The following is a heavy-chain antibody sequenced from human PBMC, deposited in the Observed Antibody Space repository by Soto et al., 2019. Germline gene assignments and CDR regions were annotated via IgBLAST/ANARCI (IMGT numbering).Heavy chain of an antibody. V-gene: IGHV3-7*03. CDR1: GFTFSNYW. D-gene: IGHD4-4*01. CDR2: INQDGSEK. CDR3: ARQRWLQLRHLDY. J-gene: IGHJ4*02. Sequence: EVQLVESGGGLVQPGGSLRLSCAASGFTFSNYWMSWVRQAPGKGLEWVANINQDGSEKNYVDSVKGRVTNSRDKAKNSLYLQMNSLRVEDTAVYYCARQRWLQLRHLDYWGQGTLVTVSS.